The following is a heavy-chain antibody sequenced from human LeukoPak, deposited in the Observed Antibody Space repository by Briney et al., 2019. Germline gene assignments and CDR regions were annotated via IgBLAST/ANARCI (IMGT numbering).Heavy chain of an antibody. V-gene: IGHV3-73*01. CDR1: GFTVSGSA. CDR3: ARLELDPYDIPLMDV. CDR2: IRSKAKNSAT. D-gene: IGHD3-9*01. Sequence: RSGGSLRLSCAASGFTVSGSAMHWVRQPSGKGLEWVGRIRSKAKNSATAYAASVKGRFTISRDDSKNTAYLQMNSLRTEDTAIYYCARLELDPYDIPLMDVWGQGTTVTVSS. J-gene: IGHJ6*02.